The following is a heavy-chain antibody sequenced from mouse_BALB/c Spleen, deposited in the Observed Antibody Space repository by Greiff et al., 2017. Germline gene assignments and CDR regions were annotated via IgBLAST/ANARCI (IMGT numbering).Heavy chain of an antibody. D-gene: IGHD1-1*01. CDR2: ISSGGST. J-gene: IGHJ2*01. CDR1: GFTFSSYA. Sequence: EVMLVESGGGLVKPGGSLKLSCAASGFTFSSYAMSWVRQTPEKRLEWVASISSGGSTYYPDSVKGRFTISRDNARNILYLQMSSLRSEDTAMYYCASITTVVAFDYWGQGTTLTVSS. CDR3: ASITTVVAFDY. V-gene: IGHV5-6-5*01.